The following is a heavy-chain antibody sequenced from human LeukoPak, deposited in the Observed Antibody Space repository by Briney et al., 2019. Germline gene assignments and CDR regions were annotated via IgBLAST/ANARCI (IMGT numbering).Heavy chain of an antibody. Sequence: GGSLRLSCAASGFTFSSYWMSWVRQAPGKGLEGVANIKQDGSEKYYVDSVKGRFTISRDNAKNSLYLQMNSLRAEDTAVYYCARAAKGAARRPFDYWGQGTLVTVSS. V-gene: IGHV3-7*01. CDR3: ARAAKGAARRPFDY. CDR1: GFTFSSYW. J-gene: IGHJ4*02. CDR2: IKQDGSEK. D-gene: IGHD6-6*01.